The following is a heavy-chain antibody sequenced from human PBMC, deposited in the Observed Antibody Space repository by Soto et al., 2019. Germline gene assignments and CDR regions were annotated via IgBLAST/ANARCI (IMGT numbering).Heavy chain of an antibody. V-gene: IGHV1-69*13. Sequence: SVKVSCKASGGTFSSYAISWVRQAPGQGLEWMGGIIPIFGTANYAQKFQGRVTITADESTSTAYMELSSLRSEDTAGYYWASGGAYNWNYNRCDPWGQGTLVTVSS. D-gene: IGHD1-7*01. CDR2: IIPIFGTA. J-gene: IGHJ5*02. CDR3: ASGGAYNWNYNRCDP. CDR1: GGTFSSYA.